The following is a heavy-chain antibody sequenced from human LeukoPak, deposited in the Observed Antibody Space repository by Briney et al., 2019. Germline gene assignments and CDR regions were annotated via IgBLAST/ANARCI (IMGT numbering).Heavy chain of an antibody. CDR1: GFTFSGYA. D-gene: IGHD6-13*01. Sequence: PGGSLRLSCAASGFTFSGYAMSWVRQAPGKGLEWVSTISASGGSTYYADSVKGRFTISRDDSKNTLYLQMNSLRAEDTAVYYCAKGRTSGAAAGTGLYWGQGTLVTVSP. CDR2: ISASGGST. J-gene: IGHJ4*02. CDR3: AKGRTSGAAAGTGLY. V-gene: IGHV3-23*01.